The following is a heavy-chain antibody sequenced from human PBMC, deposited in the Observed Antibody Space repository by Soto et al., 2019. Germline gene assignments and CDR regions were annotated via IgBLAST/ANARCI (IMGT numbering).Heavy chain of an antibody. V-gene: IGHV1-24*01. CDR2: FDPEDGET. CDR1: GSTLTDLS. J-gene: IGHJ5*02. D-gene: IGHD4-4*01. Sequence: SVMGSCKFSGSTLTDLSMHWVRQAPGKGLEWMGGFDPEDGETIYAQKFQGRVTMTEDTSTDTAYMELSSLRSEDTAVYYCATDQKDYSIPERWFDPWGQGTLVTVSS. CDR3: ATDQKDYSIPERWFDP.